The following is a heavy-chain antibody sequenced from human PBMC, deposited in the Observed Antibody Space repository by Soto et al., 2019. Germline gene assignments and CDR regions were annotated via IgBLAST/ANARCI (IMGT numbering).Heavy chain of an antibody. D-gene: IGHD6-13*01. Sequence: GASVKVSCKASGFTFTSSAVQWVRQARGQRLEWIGWIVVGSGNTNYAQKFQERVTITRDMSTSTAYMELSSLRSEDTAVHYCAAEGSIAAAGADYWGQGTLVTVSS. V-gene: IGHV1-58*01. J-gene: IGHJ4*02. CDR3: AAEGSIAAAGADY. CDR2: IVVGSGNT. CDR1: GFTFTSSA.